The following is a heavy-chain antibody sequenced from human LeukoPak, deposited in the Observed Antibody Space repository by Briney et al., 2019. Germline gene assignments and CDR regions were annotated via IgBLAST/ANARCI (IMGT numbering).Heavy chain of an antibody. CDR2: INHSGST. J-gene: IGHJ5*02. Sequence: PSETLSLTCAVYGGSFSNYYWSWIRQPPGKGLEWIGEINHSGSTNYNPSLKSRITISVDTSKNQFSLKLSSMTAADTAVYYCARGPPPPQGFDPWGQGTLVTVSS. V-gene: IGHV4-34*01. CDR1: GGSFSNYY. CDR3: ARGPPPPQGFDP.